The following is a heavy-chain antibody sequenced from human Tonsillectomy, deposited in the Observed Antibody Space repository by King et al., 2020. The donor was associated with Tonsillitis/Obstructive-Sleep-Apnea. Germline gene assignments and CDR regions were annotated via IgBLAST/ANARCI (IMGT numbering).Heavy chain of an antibody. CDR2: INTGNGST. J-gene: IGHJ3*02. Sequence: QLVQSGAEVKKPGASVKLSCKTSGYTFTDYLIHWVRQAPGQRLEWMGWINTGNGSTKYSQKFQGRVTIARDTSANTAYMELSSLRSEDTAVYFCASGPTTTFDIWGQGTMVTVSS. D-gene: IGHD1-14*01. V-gene: IGHV1-3*04. CDR1: GYTFTDYL. CDR3: ASGPTTTFDI.